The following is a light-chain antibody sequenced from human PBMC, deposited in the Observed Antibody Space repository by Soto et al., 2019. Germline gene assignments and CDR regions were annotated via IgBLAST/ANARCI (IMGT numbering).Light chain of an antibody. CDR2: GAS. Sequence: EIVMTQSPATLSXSPGERVTLSCRASQSIGSDLAWYLQKPGQAPSLLVYGASTRATGMAARFSGSGSGTEFTLTISSLQSEDFAVYYCQQYNNWPHTFGQGTKLEIK. V-gene: IGKV3-15*01. J-gene: IGKJ2*01. CDR1: QSIGSD. CDR3: QQYNNWPHT.